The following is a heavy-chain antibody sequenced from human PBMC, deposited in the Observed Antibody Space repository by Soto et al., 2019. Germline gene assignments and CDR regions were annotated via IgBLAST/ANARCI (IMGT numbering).Heavy chain of an antibody. Sequence: QLHLVQSGAEVKKPGASVKVSCTASGYTFTSFGVSWVRQVPGQGLEWMGWISGYNGDTDYAQKYQGRVTMTTDRDTSTAYMEVRRLRSDDRAVYYCARDKPQQIVGYNYYYGMDVWGQGTTVTVSS. CDR1: GYTFTSFG. J-gene: IGHJ6*02. V-gene: IGHV1-18*04. CDR3: ARDKPQQIVGYNYYYGMDV. CDR2: ISGYNGDT. D-gene: IGHD6-6*01.